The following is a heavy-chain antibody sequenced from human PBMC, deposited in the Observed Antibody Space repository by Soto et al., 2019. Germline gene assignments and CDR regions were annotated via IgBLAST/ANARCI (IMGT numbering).Heavy chain of an antibody. CDR1: GYSFTSYW. CDR3: ARQVYYDFWSGPYDAFDI. Sequence: GESLKISCKGSGYSFTSYWIGWVRQMPGKGLEWMGIIYPGDSDTRYSPSFQGQVTISADKSTTTAYLQWSSLKASDTAMYYCARQVYYDFWSGPYDAFDIWGQGTMVTVSS. D-gene: IGHD3-3*01. J-gene: IGHJ3*02. V-gene: IGHV5-51*01. CDR2: IYPGDSDT.